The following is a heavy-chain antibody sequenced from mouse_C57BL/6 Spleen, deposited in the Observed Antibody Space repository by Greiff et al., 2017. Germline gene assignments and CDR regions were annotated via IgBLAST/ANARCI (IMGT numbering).Heavy chain of an antibody. Sequence: EVQLQQSGTVLARPGASVKMSCKTSGYTFTSYWMHWVKQRPGQGLEWIGAIYPGNSDTSYNQKFKGKAKLTAVTSASTAYMELSSLTNEDSAVYYCTRRYYDYDEDYAMDYWGQGTSVTVSA. CDR2: IYPGNSDT. CDR1: GYTFTSYW. J-gene: IGHJ4*01. D-gene: IGHD2-4*01. CDR3: TRRYYDYDEDYAMDY. V-gene: IGHV1-5*01.